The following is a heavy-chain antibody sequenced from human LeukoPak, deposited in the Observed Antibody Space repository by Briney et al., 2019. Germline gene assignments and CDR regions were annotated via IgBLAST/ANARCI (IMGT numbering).Heavy chain of an antibody. CDR2: INHVGIT. CDR1: GESFDGFY. CDR3: ARKGLRPLEWLSEYFFDY. J-gene: IGHJ4*02. D-gene: IGHD3-3*01. Sequence: TSETLSLTCAVYGESFDGFYGSGIRHPPGKGLKGFGQINHVGITNHNPSLKSRVTISVDTSKNQFTLKVRSVTAADTGVYFCARKGLRPLEWLSEYFFDYWGQGTLVSVAS. V-gene: IGHV4-34*01.